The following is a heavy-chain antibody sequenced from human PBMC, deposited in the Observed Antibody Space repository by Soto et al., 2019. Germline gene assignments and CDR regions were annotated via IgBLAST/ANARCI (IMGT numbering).Heavy chain of an antibody. CDR1: GFTFSSYG. CDR2: ISYDGSNK. V-gene: IGHV3-30*18. D-gene: IGHD3-22*01. CDR3: AKVRVYYDSSGYFDY. Sequence: PGGYLRLSCAAYGFTFSSYGMHWVRQAPGKGLEWVAVISYDGSNKYYADSVKGRFTISRDNSKNTLYLQMNSLRAEDTAVYYCAKVRVYYDSSGYFDYWGQGTLVTVAS. J-gene: IGHJ4*02.